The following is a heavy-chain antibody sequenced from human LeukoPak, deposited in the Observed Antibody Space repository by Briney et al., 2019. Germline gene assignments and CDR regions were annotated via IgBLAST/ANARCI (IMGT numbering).Heavy chain of an antibody. V-gene: IGHV1-18*04. CDR3: ARASASPTNSNSYYFETTKKNAFDI. CDR2: ISAYNGDK. J-gene: IGHJ3*02. CDR1: GYTFNNYG. D-gene: IGHD3-22*01. Sequence: ASVKVSCKPSGYTFNNYGITWVRQAPGQGVEWMGWISAYNGDKNYAQKLQGRVTMTTDTSTRTAYMELRSLSSDDTAVYYFARASASPTNSNSYYFETTKKNAFDIWGQGTMVTVSS.